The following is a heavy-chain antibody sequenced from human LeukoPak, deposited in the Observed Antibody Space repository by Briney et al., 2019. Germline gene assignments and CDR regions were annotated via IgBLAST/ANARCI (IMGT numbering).Heavy chain of an antibody. Sequence: VSVTVSCKASGYTFTNYYMHWVRQAPGQGLEWMGIINPFGCSTSYAQNIQGRVTMTRDTSTSTVYMDLSSLRSEDTAVYYCARDPRLSSGYSTGILWYFDVWGRGTLVTV. D-gene: IGHD3-22*01. J-gene: IGHJ2*01. CDR1: GYTFTNYY. V-gene: IGHV1-46*01. CDR2: INPFGCST. CDR3: ARDPRLSSGYSTGILWYFDV.